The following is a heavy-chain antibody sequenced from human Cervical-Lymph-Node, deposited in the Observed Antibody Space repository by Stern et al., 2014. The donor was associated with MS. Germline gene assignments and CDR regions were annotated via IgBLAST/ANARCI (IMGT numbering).Heavy chain of an antibody. CDR3: QYSSPWGSFDY. V-gene: IGHV1-46*01. CDR1: GYTFTSYY. D-gene: IGHD6-6*01. CDR2: INPSGGST. J-gene: IGHJ4*02. Sequence: QMQLVQSGAEVKKPGASVKVSCKASGYTFTSYYMHWVRQAPGQGLEWMGIINPSGGSTSYAQKFQGRVTMTRDTSTSTVYMELSSLRSEDTAVYYCQYSSPWGSFDYWGQGTLVTVSS.